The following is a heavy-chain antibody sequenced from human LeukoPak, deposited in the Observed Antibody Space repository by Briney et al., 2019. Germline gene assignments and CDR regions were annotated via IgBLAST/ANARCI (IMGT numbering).Heavy chain of an antibody. Sequence: GASVKVSCKASGYTFTGYYMHWVRQAPGQGLEWMGWINPNSGGTNYAQKFQGRVTMTRDTSISTAYMELSRLRSDDTAVYYCARDHTATAGGAGYWGQGTLVTVSS. CDR3: ARDHTATAGGAGY. V-gene: IGHV1-2*02. CDR2: INPNSGGT. J-gene: IGHJ4*02. D-gene: IGHD5-18*01. CDR1: GYTFTGYY.